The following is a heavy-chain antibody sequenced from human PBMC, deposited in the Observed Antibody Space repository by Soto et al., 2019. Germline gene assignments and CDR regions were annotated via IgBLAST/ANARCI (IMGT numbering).Heavy chain of an antibody. CDR2: IKSKTDGGTT. Sequence: EVQLVESGGGLVKPGGSLRLSCAASGFTFSNAWITWVRQAPGKGLEWVGRIKSKTDGGTTDYAAPVKGRFTISRDDSKNRFYLQMNSLKTEDTGVYYCTTGYYGGFDPWGQGTLVTVSS. CDR3: TTGYYGGFDP. CDR1: GFTFSNAW. J-gene: IGHJ5*02. V-gene: IGHV3-15*01. D-gene: IGHD3-10*01.